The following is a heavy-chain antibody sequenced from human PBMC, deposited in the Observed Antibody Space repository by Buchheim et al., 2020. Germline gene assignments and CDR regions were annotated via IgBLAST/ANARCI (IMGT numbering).Heavy chain of an antibody. CDR3: ARDPFDFWSGPGVQYFDY. D-gene: IGHD3-3*01. CDR2: ISYDGSNK. J-gene: IGHJ4*02. CDR1: GFTFSSYA. V-gene: IGHV3-30*04. Sequence: QVQLVESGGGVVQPGRSLRLSCAASGFTFSSYAMHWVRQAPGKGLEWVAVISYDGSNKYYADSVKGRFTISRDNSKNTLYLQMNSLRAEDTAVYYCARDPFDFWSGPGVQYFDYWGQGTL.